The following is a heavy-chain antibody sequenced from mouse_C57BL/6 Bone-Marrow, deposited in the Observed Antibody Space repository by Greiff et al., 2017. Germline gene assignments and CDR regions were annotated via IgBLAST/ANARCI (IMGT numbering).Heavy chain of an antibody. CDR1: GYSITSGYY. CDR3: ARTAPYYAMDY. CDR2: ISYDGSN. V-gene: IGHV3-6*01. J-gene: IGHJ4*01. D-gene: IGHD3-1*01. Sequence: EVKLLESGPGLVKPSQSLSLTCSVTGYSITSGYYWNWIRQFPGNKLEWMGYISYDGSNNYNPSLKNRISITRDTSKNQFFLKLNSVTTEDTATYYCARTAPYYAMDYWGQGTSVTVSS.